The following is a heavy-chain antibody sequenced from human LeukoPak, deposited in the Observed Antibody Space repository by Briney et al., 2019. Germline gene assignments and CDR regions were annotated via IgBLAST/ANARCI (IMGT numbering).Heavy chain of an antibody. Sequence: GGSLRLSCAASGFTFSDLYMDWVRQAPGKGLEWVGRTRNKTKSYTTEYAASVKDRFSISRDDSKNPLYLQMNSLKTEDTAVYYCARVVVLLGHYVLDVWGQGTTVTVSS. D-gene: IGHD2-2*01. CDR2: TRNKTKSYTT. V-gene: IGHV3-72*01. CDR3: ARVVVLLGHYVLDV. J-gene: IGHJ6*02. CDR1: GFTFSDLY.